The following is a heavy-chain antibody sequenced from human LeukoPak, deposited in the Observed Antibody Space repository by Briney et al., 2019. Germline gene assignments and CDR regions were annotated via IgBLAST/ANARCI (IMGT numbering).Heavy chain of an antibody. CDR3: ARDLHDAAADY. J-gene: IGHJ4*02. CDR2: IKGDGSRT. D-gene: IGHD6-13*01. V-gene: IGHV3-74*01. Sequence: GGSLRLSCAASGFTFSNYWMHWARQTPGKGLVWVSRIKGDGSRTNYADSVKGRFTISRDNAKNTLYLQMNSLRAEDTAVYYCARDLHDAAADYWGQGTLVTVSS. CDR1: GFTFSNYW.